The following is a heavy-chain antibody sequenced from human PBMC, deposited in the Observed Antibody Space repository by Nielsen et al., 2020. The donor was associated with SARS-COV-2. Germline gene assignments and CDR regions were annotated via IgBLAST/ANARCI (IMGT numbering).Heavy chain of an antibody. CDR2: IYYSGST. Sequence: SETLSLTCTVSGGSISSSSYYWGWIRQPPGKGLEWIGSIYYSGSTYYNPSLKSRVTISVDTSKNQFSLKLSSVTAADTAVYYCARDGGGYCSGGSCYSVYWGQGTLVTVSS. CDR3: ARDGGGYCSGGSCYSVY. J-gene: IGHJ4*02. CDR1: GGSISSSSYY. V-gene: IGHV4-39*02. D-gene: IGHD2-15*01.